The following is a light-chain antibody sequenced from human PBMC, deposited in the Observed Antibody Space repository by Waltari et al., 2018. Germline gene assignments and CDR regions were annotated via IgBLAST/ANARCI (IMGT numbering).Light chain of an antibody. V-gene: IGLV3-25*03. Sequence: SYELTQPPSVSVSPGQTARIPCSGDALPQPFAYWYQQKAGQAPVMVICNDTERPSGIPERFSGSSSGTAVTLTIRGVQAEDEADYYCQSTDYSGATVVFGGGTRVAVL. CDR2: NDT. J-gene: IGLJ2*01. CDR3: QSTDYSGATVV. CDR1: ALPQPF.